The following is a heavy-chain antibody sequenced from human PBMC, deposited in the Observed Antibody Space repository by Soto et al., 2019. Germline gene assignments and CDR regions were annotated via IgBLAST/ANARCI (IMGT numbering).Heavy chain of an antibody. CDR1: GGSLSGYY. V-gene: IGHV4-34*01. J-gene: IGHJ4*02. Sequence: QMQLQQWGAGLLKPSETLSLACGVYGGSLSGYYWTWIRQPPGKGLEWIGEINPSGGTKYNPSLKSRVYIAVDTSKNPFSLKLSSVTAADTAVYYCARGEAYSNYPDRWGQGTLVTVSS. D-gene: IGHD4-4*01. CDR3: ARGEAYSNYPDR. CDR2: INPSGGT.